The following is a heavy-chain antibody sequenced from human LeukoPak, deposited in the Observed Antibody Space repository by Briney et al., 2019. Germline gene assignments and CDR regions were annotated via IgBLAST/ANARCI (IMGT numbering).Heavy chain of an antibody. Sequence: KTSETLSLTCTVSGGSISSSGYSRGWIRQPPGKGLEWIGNIYYTGSTYYNPSLKSRVTISVDTSKNQFSLKLSSVTAADTAVYYCARDNDSRDPPHFDYWGQGTLVTVSS. D-gene: IGHD3-16*01. CDR2: IYYTGST. CDR3: ARDNDSRDPPHFDY. J-gene: IGHJ4*02. V-gene: IGHV4-39*07. CDR1: GGSISSSGYS.